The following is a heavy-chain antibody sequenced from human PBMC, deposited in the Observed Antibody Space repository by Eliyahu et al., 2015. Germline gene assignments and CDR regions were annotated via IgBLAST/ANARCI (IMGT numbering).Heavy chain of an antibody. Sequence: EVHLVESGGGLXQPGGSLRLSCAASGFTFSMFEMNWFRRAPGKGLEWVAYISSSGGTIHYADSVKGRFTISRENAKNSLILQMNNLRAEDTAVYHCARVGGSYYSDRWGQGILVTVSS. D-gene: IGHD1-26*01. CDR3: ARVGGSYYSDR. CDR1: GFTFSMFE. J-gene: IGHJ4*02. CDR2: ISSSGGTI. V-gene: IGHV3-48*03.